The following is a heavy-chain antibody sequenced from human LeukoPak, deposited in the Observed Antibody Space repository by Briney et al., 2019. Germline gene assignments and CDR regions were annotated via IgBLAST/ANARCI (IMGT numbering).Heavy chain of an antibody. CDR1: VCTFSSYV. D-gene: IGHD3-10*01. J-gene: IGHJ5*02. CDR3: ARSTYYYGSGSYYHA. V-gene: IGHV1-69*13. Sequence: SVNVSCQASVCTFSSYVFSWVRQAPGQGLEGMGGIIPIFGTANYAQKFQGRVTITADESTSTAFMELSSLGSEDTAVYNCARSTYYYGSGSYYHAWGQGTLVTVSS. CDR2: IIPIFGTA.